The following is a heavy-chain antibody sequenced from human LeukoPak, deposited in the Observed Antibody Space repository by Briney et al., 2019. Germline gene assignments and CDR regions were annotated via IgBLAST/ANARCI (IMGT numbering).Heavy chain of an antibody. Sequence: GGSLRLSCAASGFTFSSYAMHWVRQAPGKGLEWVAVISYDGSNKYYADSVKGRFTISRDNSKNTLYLQMNSLRPEDTAEYYCASTVHPYYYGSGVFDYWGQGTLVTVSS. CDR1: GFTFSSYA. D-gene: IGHD3-10*01. CDR3: ASTVHPYYYGSGVFDY. CDR2: ISYDGSNK. J-gene: IGHJ4*02. V-gene: IGHV3-30*01.